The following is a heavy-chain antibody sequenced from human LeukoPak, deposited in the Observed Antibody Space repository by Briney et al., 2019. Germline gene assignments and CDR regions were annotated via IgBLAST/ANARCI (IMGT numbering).Heavy chain of an antibody. Sequence: ASVKVSCKASGGTFSNYAINWVRQAPGQGLEWMGGIMPIFGTAYYAQNFQDRVTITADESTSTAYMQLSSLRSEDTAVYYCATEGAGSSWYRAFDYWGQGALVTVSS. V-gene: IGHV1-69*13. CDR3: ATEGAGSSWYRAFDY. J-gene: IGHJ4*02. CDR2: IMPIFGTA. CDR1: GGTFSNYA. D-gene: IGHD6-13*01.